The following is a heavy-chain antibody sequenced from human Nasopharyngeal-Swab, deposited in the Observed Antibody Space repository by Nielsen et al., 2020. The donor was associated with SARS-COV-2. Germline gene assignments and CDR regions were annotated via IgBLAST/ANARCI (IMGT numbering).Heavy chain of an antibody. D-gene: IGHD3-16*01. CDR2: IIPIFGTA. J-gene: IGHJ6*02. V-gene: IGHV1-69*06. Sequence: SVKVSCKASGGTFSSYAISWVRQAPGQGLEWMGGIIPIFGTANYAQKFQGRVTMTEDTSTDTAYMELSSLRSEDTAVYYCATDPIRSLGQQFFSHFSMDVWGQGTTVTVSS. CDR3: ATDPIRSLGQQFFSHFSMDV. CDR1: GGTFSSYA.